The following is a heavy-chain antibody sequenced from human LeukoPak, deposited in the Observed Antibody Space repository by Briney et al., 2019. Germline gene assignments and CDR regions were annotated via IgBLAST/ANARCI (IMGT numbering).Heavy chain of an antibody. D-gene: IGHD5-12*01. CDR2: VNSDGTGT. CDR1: GFPFSSYW. Sequence: RAGESLKISCAASGFPFSSYWMHWVRQAPGKGLVWVSRVNSDGTGTTYADSVEGRFTISRDNAKNTVYLQMHSLRAEDTAIYYCIRTLIVATSPYMDVWGKGTTVTVSS. V-gene: IGHV3-74*01. J-gene: IGHJ6*03. CDR3: IRTLIVATSPYMDV.